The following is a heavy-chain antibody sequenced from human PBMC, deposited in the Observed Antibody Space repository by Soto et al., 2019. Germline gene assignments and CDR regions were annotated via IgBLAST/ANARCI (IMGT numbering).Heavy chain of an antibody. CDR1: GFTFSSYS. Sequence: EVQLVESGGGLVKPGGSLRLSCAASGFTFSSYSMNWARQAPGKGLEWVSSISSSSSYIYYADSVKGRFTISRDNAKNSLYLQMNSLRAEDTAVYYCARVRNTYIVVVPAAGYGMDVWGQGTTVTVSS. J-gene: IGHJ6*02. CDR2: ISSSSSYI. D-gene: IGHD2-2*01. V-gene: IGHV3-21*01. CDR3: ARVRNTYIVVVPAAGYGMDV.